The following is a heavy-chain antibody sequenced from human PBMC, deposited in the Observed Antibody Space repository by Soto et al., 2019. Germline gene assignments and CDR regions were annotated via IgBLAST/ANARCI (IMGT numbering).Heavy chain of an antibody. V-gene: IGHV4-4*02. CDR2: ISDSGIT. Sequence: PSETLSLTCAVSSGSISRNTWWSWVRQPPGKGLEWIGEISDSGITNYNPSLKSRVTISVDTSKNQFSLKLSSVTAADTAVYYCARGRRAVARLHAKGYGMDVWGQGTTVTVSS. J-gene: IGHJ6*02. CDR1: SGSISRNTW. CDR3: ARGRRAVARLHAKGYGMDV. D-gene: IGHD5-12*01.